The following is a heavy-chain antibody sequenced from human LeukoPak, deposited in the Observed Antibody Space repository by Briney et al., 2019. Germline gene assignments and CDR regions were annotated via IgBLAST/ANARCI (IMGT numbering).Heavy chain of an antibody. CDR3: ARDVDDFLTGQINFDY. V-gene: IGHV4-30-2*01. CDR1: GGSISSGGYY. CDR2: IYHSGST. Sequence: PSQTLSLTCTVSGGSISSGGYYWSWIRQPPGKGLEWIGYIYHSGSTYYNPSLKSRVTISVDMSKNQFSLSLSSVTAADTAVYYCARDVDDFLTGQINFDYWGQGALVTVSS. D-gene: IGHD3-9*01. J-gene: IGHJ4*02.